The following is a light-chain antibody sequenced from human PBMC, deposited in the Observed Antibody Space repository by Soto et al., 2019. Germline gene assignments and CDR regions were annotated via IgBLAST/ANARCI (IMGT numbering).Light chain of an antibody. Sequence: EIVLTQSPGTLSLSPGERATLSCRSSQSVSSNYLAWYQQKPEQAPRLVIYDVSGRATGIPDRFSGSGSGTDFTLTISSLEPDYCAVYYWQQYGSSPTFGQGTKVEIK. CDR3: QQYGSSPT. CDR1: QSVSSNY. J-gene: IGKJ1*01. V-gene: IGKV3-20*01. CDR2: DVS.